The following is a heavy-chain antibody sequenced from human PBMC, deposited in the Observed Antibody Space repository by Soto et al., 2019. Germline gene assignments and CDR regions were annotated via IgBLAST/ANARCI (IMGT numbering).Heavy chain of an antibody. CDR1: GFTFGAYG. CDR3: ASGASLDY. V-gene: IGHV3-33*01. CDR2: IWYDGEST. J-gene: IGHJ4*02. Sequence: GGSLRLSCAASGFTFGAYGMHWVRQAPGKGLEWVAGIWYDGESTDYAAPVKGRFTISRDDSKNTLFLQMNSLTTDDTAVYSCASGASLDYWGQGTLVTVSS. D-gene: IGHD3-10*01.